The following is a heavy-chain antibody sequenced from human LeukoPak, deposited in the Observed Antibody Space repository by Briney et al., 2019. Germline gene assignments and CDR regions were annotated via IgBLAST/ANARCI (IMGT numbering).Heavy chain of an antibody. CDR2: IYHSGST. D-gene: IGHD3-3*01. CDR1: GYSISSGYY. V-gene: IGHV4-38-2*01. CDR3: ASLVQYGGIFGVDNYYFDY. J-gene: IGHJ4*02. Sequence: SETLSLTCAVSGYSISSGYYWGWIRQPPGKELEWIGSIYHSGSTYYNPSLKSRVTISVDTSKNQFSLKLSSVTAADTAVYYCASLVQYGGIFGVDNYYFDYWGQGTLVTVSS.